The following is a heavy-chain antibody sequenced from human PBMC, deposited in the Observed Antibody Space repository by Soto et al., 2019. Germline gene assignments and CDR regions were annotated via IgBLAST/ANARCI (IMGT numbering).Heavy chain of an antibody. CDR1: GFTFSNAW. V-gene: IGHV3-15*01. CDR2: IKSKTDGGTT. CDR3: TTEASNWNYFDY. Sequence: GGSLRLSCAASGFTFSNAWMSWVRQAPGKGLEWVGRIKSKTDGGTTDYAAPGKGRFTISRDDSKNTLYLQMNSLKTEDTAVYYCTTEASNWNYFDYWGQGTLVTVSS. J-gene: IGHJ4*02. D-gene: IGHD1-1*01.